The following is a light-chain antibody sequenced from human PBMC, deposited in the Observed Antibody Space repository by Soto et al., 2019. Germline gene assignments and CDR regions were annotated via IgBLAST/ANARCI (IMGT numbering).Light chain of an antibody. CDR3: QQSNDWPPAT. CDR1: QSVASN. J-gene: IGKJ2*01. CDR2: DAS. V-gene: IGKV3-15*01. Sequence: EIVMTQSPATLSVSPGERASLSCRASQSVASNLAWYQHKPGQAPRLLIYDASTRATGIPARFSGSGSGTEFNLTISSLQSEDFAVYYCQQSNDWPPATFGQGTKLEIK.